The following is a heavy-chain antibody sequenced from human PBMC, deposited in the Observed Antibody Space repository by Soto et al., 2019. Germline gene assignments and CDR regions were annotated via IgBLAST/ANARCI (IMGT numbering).Heavy chain of an antibody. CDR2: IIPIFGTA. J-gene: IGHJ4*02. D-gene: IGHD3-22*01. CDR1: GGTFSSYA. CDR3: AGNTYYYDRSGYDYFDY. V-gene: IGHV1-69*01. Sequence: QVQLVQSGAEVKKPGSSVKVSCKASGGTFSSYAISWVRQAPGQGLEWMGGIIPIFGTANYAQKFQGRVTITADESTSTAYMELSSLRSEDTAVYYCAGNTYYYDRSGYDYFDYWGQGTLVTVSS.